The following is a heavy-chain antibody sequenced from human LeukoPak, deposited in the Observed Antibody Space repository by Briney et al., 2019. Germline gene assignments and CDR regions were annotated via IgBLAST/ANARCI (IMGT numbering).Heavy chain of an antibody. J-gene: IGHJ3*01. Sequence: PSETLSLTCAVSGDSISTSTWWNWARQPPGKGLEWIGEIDHSGSTNRNPSLKSRVTISVDKTKNQFSLKLSSVTAADTAMYYCARGHNENNYKSTIDVWGQGTMVTVSS. CDR3: ARGHNENNYKSTIDV. CDR2: IDHSGST. D-gene: IGHD1/OR15-1a*01. CDR1: GDSISTSTW. V-gene: IGHV4-4*02.